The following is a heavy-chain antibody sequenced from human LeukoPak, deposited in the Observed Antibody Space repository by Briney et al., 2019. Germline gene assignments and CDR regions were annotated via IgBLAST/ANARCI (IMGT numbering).Heavy chain of an antibody. D-gene: IGHD5-18*01. J-gene: IGHJ4*02. V-gene: IGHV3-9*01. CDR3: ASLQL. CDR1: GFTFDDYA. CDR2: ISWNSGSI. Sequence: GGSLRLSCAASGFTFDDYAMHWVRQAPGKGLEWVSGISWNSGSIGYADSVKGRFTISRDNAKNSLYLQMNSLRAEDTAVYYCASLQLWGQGTLVTVSS.